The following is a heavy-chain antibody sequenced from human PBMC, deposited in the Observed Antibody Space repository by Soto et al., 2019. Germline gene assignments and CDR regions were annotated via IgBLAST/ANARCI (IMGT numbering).Heavy chain of an antibody. CDR2: INAKSGGT. J-gene: IGHJ5*02. CDR3: ARLPDYYGSGTFTFDP. CDR1: GHTLTGYY. Sequence: QVQLVQSGAEVKKPGASVKVSCKASGHTLTGYYVQWVRQAPGQGLEWMGWINAKSGGTKYAQKFQGRVTMTRDTSISTVYMELSRLRSDDTAVYSCARLPDYYGSGTFTFDPWGQGTLVIVSS. V-gene: IGHV1-2*02. D-gene: IGHD3-10*01.